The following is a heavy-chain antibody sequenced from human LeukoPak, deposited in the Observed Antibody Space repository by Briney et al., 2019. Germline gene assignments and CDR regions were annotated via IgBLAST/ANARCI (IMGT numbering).Heavy chain of an antibody. CDR2: TSEAGSGQ. Sequence: GGSLRLSCTASGFTFSSHWMTWVRQAPGKGLEWVANTSEAGSGQNYVGSVKGRFTVSRDNAKNSLYLQMNSLRVEDTAIYYCSNKRDYWGQGTLVTVSS. CDR1: GFTFSSHW. V-gene: IGHV3-7*01. J-gene: IGHJ4*02. CDR3: SNKRDY.